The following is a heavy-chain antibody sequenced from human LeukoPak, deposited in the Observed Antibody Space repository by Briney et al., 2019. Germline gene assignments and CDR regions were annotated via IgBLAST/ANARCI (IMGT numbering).Heavy chain of an antibody. CDR3: ARDTDYYGSGRHGYFDH. CDR1: GLTISNNF. Sequence: GSLRLSCAASGLTISNNFMGWVRQAPGKGLEWVSLIYSGGSTYSADSVKGRFTISRDNSKNTLHLQMNSLRVEDTAVYYCARDTDYYGSGRHGYFDHWGQGTLVTVSS. D-gene: IGHD3-10*01. V-gene: IGHV3-66*01. J-gene: IGHJ1*01. CDR2: IYSGGST.